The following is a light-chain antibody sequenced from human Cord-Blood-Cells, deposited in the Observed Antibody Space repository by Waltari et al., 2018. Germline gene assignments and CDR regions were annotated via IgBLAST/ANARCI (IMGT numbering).Light chain of an antibody. Sequence: QSALTQPASPSGSPGQPITISCPGPSSAVGSYNIVSWYQQHPGKAPKLMIYEASKRPSGVSNRFSGAKSGNTASLTVSGLQAEDEADYYCCSYAGSSTWVFGGGTKLTVL. CDR3: CSYAGSSTWV. CDR1: SSAVGSYNI. J-gene: IGLJ3*02. V-gene: IGLV2-23*01. CDR2: EAS.